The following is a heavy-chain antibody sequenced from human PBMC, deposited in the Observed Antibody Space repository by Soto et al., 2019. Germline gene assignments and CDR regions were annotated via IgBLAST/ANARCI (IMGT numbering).Heavy chain of an antibody. J-gene: IGHJ4*02. CDR3: AKDRIDRVVVAPYDY. V-gene: IGHV3-30*18. CDR2: ISYDGSNK. D-gene: IGHD2-15*01. Sequence: QVQLVESGGGVVQPGRSLRLSCAASGFTFSSYGMHWVRQAPGTGLEWVAVISYDGSNKYYADSVKGRFTISRDNSKNTLYLQMNSLRAEDTAVYYCAKDRIDRVVVAPYDYWGQGTLVTVSS. CDR1: GFTFSSYG.